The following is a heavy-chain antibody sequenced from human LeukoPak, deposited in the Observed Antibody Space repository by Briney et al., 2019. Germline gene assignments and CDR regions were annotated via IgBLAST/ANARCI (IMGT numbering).Heavy chain of an antibody. CDR1: GYTFTGYY. CDR3: ARGGTYYDFWSGYYTNYYYYMDV. J-gene: IGHJ6*03. Sequence: ASVKVSCKASGYTFTGYYMHWVRQAPGQGLEWMGWINPNSGGTNYAQKFQGRVTMTRDTSISTAYMELSRLRSDDTAVYYCARGGTYYDFWSGYYTNYYYYMDVWGKGTTVTVSS. CDR2: INPNSGGT. V-gene: IGHV1-2*02. D-gene: IGHD3-3*01.